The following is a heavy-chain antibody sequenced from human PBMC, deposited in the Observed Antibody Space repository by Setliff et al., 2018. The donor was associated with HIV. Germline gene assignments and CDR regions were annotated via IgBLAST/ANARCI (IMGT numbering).Heavy chain of an antibody. J-gene: IGHJ5*02. Sequence: GASVKVSCKASGGTFNTYVISWLRQAPGQGLEWMGGIIPILGVANYAQKFQGRLTITADKSTNTAYMELSSLKYDDTAVYYCASGPEEGDCSGGSCYGNFDPWGQGTLVTVSS. CDR1: GGTFNTYV. CDR3: ASGPEEGDCSGGSCYGNFDP. V-gene: IGHV1-69*10. D-gene: IGHD2-15*01. CDR2: IIPILGVA.